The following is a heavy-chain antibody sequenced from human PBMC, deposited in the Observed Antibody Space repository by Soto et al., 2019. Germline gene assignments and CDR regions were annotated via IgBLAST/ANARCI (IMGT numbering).Heavy chain of an antibody. Sequence: PSETLSLTCTVSGDSISSSGFYWGWIRQPPGKGLEWIGSIYYSGGTYYNPSLKSRVTISVDTSKNQFSLNLSSVTAADTAVYYCARGVEGFDIWGQGTMVTVSS. CDR2: IYYSGGT. CDR1: GDSISSSGFY. J-gene: IGHJ3*02. CDR3: ARGVEGFDI. V-gene: IGHV4-39*01. D-gene: IGHD3-3*01.